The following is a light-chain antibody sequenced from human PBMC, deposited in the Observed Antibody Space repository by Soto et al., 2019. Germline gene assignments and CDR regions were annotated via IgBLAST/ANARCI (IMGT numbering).Light chain of an antibody. CDR1: QTVGKNY. J-gene: IGKJ1*01. V-gene: IGKV3-20*01. Sequence: EIVLTQSPGTLSVSPGERATLSCRASQTVGKNYVAWYQQKPGQAPKFLIYGAPSRATGIPDRFSGSGSETDFTLTISRLEPEDFAVYYCHQYASSPRTFGQGTKVEI. CDR2: GAP. CDR3: HQYASSPRT.